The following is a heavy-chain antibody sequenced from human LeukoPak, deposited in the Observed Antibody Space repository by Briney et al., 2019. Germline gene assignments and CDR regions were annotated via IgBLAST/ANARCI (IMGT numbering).Heavy chain of an antibody. CDR2: IYSGGST. D-gene: IGHD3-9*01. Sequence: GGSLRLSCAASGFTVSSNYISWVRQAPGKGLEWVSVIYSGGSTYYADSVKGRFTISRDNSKNTLYLQMNSLRAEDTAVYYCARVKDILTGYYAVDYWGQGTLVTVSS. J-gene: IGHJ4*02. CDR1: GFTVSSNY. CDR3: ARVKDILTGYYAVDY. V-gene: IGHV3-66*01.